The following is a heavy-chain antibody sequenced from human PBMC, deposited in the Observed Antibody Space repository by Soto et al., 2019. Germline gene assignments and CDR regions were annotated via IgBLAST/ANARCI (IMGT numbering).Heavy chain of an antibody. CDR3: ATSVVVAATYYYYYMDV. Sequence: GASVKVSCKASGGTFSSYTISWVRQAPGQGLEWMGRIIPILGIANYAQKFQGRVTITADKSTSTAYMELSSLRSEDTAVYYCATSVVVAATYYYYYMDVWGKGTTVTVSS. CDR1: GGTFSSYT. CDR2: IIPILGIA. D-gene: IGHD2-15*01. J-gene: IGHJ6*03. V-gene: IGHV1-69*02.